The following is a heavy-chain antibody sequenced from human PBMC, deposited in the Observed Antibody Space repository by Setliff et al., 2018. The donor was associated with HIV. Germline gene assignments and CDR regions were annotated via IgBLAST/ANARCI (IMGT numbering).Heavy chain of an antibody. J-gene: IGHJ3*02. CDR2: IYYSEST. CDR3: ARDNSVGSGWRLDAFDI. CDR1: GGSISSDSYY. Sequence: SETLSLTCTVSGGSISSDSYYWGWIRQAPGKGLEWIGSIYYSESTYYNPSLKSRVTISVDTSKNQFSLKLSSVTAADTAVYFCARDNSVGSGWRLDAFDIWGQGTMVTVSS. V-gene: IGHV4-39*07. D-gene: IGHD6-19*01.